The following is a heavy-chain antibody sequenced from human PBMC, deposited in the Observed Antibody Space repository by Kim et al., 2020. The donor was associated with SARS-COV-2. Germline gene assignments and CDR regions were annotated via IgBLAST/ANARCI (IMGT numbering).Heavy chain of an antibody. Sequence: SVKVSCKASGGTFSSYAISWVRQAPGQGLEWMGGIIPIFGTANYAQKFQGRVTITADESTSTAYMELSSLRSEDTAVYYCASLGQLLYSDYGMDVWGQGTTVTVSS. CDR2: IIPIFGTA. V-gene: IGHV1-69*13. D-gene: IGHD2-2*02. CDR1: GGTFSSYA. J-gene: IGHJ6*02. CDR3: ASLGQLLYSDYGMDV.